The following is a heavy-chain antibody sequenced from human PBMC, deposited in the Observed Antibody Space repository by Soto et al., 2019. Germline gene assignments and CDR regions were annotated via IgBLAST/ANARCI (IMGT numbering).Heavy chain of an antibody. CDR3: AGDPDSHYNDSHASSYP. J-gene: IGHJ5*02. D-gene: IGHD3-22*01. CDR2: IIPIIGII. Sequence: QVQLVQSGAEVKKPGSSVKVSCKASGGTFSTYTITWVRQAPGQGLEWMGRIIPIIGIINYAQKFQGRVTITADKFEGTAYMELTRLRSDDTAVYYCAGDPDSHYNDSHASSYPWGQGTLVTVSS. V-gene: IGHV1-69*08. CDR1: GGTFSTYT.